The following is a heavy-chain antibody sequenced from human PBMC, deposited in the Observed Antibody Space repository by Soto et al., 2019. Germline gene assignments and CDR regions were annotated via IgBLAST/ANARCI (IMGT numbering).Heavy chain of an antibody. Sequence: EVQLVESGGGSVQPGGSLRLSCAASGFTLNNYWMYWVRQAPGKGPVWVSRINTDGTTTNYADAVKGRFTISRDTAKNTLYLQINSLRADDTAVYYCARGGYAAAVASWGQGTLVTVSA. D-gene: IGHD5-12*01. CDR3: ARGGYAAAVAS. J-gene: IGHJ4*02. CDR1: GFTLNNYW. V-gene: IGHV3-74*01. CDR2: INTDGTTT.